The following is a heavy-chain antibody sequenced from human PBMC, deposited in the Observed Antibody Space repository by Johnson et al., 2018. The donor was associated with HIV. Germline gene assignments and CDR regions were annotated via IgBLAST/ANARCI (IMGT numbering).Heavy chain of an antibody. J-gene: IGHJ3*02. CDR1: GFTFDEHG. CDR2: IAWNGVNT. CDR3: ARGDGYRRAFDI. V-gene: IGHV3-20*04. D-gene: IGHD1-1*01. Sequence: VQLVESGGGVVRPGESLRLSCAASGFTFDEHGMSWVRQAPGKGLEWVSGIAWNGVNTGYADSVKGRFTISRDNVKKSLYLQMNSLRDEDTALYYCARGDGYRRAFDIWGQGTMVTVSS.